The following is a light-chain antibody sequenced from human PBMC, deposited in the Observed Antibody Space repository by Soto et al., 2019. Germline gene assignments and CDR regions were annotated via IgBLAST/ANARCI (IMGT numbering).Light chain of an antibody. Sequence: QSALTQPASVSGSPGQSITISCTGTSSDVGGYNYVSWYQQHPGKAPKLIIYDVSNRPSGXXXRXSGSKSGNTASLTISGLQAEDEADYYCSSYTSSSTSVVFGGGTKLTVL. CDR1: SSDVGGYNY. CDR3: SSYTSSSTSVV. J-gene: IGLJ2*01. CDR2: DVS. V-gene: IGLV2-14*01.